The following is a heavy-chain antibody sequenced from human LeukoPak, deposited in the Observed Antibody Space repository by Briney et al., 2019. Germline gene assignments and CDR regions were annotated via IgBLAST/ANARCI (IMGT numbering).Heavy chain of an antibody. J-gene: IGHJ4*02. V-gene: IGHV3-7*01. CDR3: ASWDY. CDR2: IKQDGSEK. Sequence: PGGSLRLSCAASGFTFSSYAMSWVRQAPGKGLEWVANIKQDGSEKYYVDSVKGRFTISRDNAKNSLYLQMNSLRAEDTAVYYCASWDYWGQGTLVTVSS. CDR1: GFTFSSYA.